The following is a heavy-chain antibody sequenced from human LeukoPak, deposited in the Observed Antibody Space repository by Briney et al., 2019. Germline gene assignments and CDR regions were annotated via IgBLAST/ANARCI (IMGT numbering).Heavy chain of an antibody. CDR2: IYYSGNT. V-gene: IGHV4-39*01. J-gene: IGHJ4*02. CDR1: GVSISSSNSY. Sequence: SENLSLTCTVSGVSISSSNSYSGWIRQPPGKGLEWIGSIYYSGNTYYNASLKSQVSISIDTSKNQFSLRLTSVTAADTAVYYCARQTGSGLFILPGGQGTLVTVSS. CDR3: ARQTGSGLFILP. D-gene: IGHD3/OR15-3a*01.